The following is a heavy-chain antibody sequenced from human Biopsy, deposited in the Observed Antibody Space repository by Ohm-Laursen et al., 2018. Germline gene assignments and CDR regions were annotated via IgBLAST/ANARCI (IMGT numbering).Heavy chain of an antibody. D-gene: IGHD3-3*01. CDR3: ARDLYDFCGGCPFDP. J-gene: IGHJ5*02. V-gene: IGHV3-74*01. CDR1: GFTFSRYW. CDR2: TNEDGSHT. Sequence: SLRLSCAASGFTFSRYWIHWVRQAPGKGLLTWVSHTNEDGSHTDYADPVKGRFTVSRDNAKNTVYLQMDSLRAEDTAVYYCARDLYDFCGGCPFDPWGQGTLVTV.